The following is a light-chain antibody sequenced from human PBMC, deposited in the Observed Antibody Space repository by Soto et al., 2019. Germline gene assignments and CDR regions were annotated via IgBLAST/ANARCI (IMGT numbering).Light chain of an antibody. Sequence: QSALTQPASVSGSPGQSITIPCTGSSSDIGLSNHVSWYQQHPGKAPKLLIYDVSYRPSGISDRFSGSKSGNTASLTISGLQPEDEADYYCSSYGASSTLFGGGTKLTVL. V-gene: IGLV2-14*03. CDR1: SSDIGLSNH. CDR2: DVS. J-gene: IGLJ2*01. CDR3: SSYGASSTL.